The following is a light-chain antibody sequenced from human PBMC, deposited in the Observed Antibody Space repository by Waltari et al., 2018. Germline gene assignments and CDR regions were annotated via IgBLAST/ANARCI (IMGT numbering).Light chain of an antibody. V-gene: IGLV2-14*03. CDR3: SSYTTTSTYV. J-gene: IGLJ1*01. Sequence: QSALTQPASVSGSPGQSITISCTGTSSDIGRYYYVSWYQHHPGKAPKLMIFDVNERPSGCSNLFSGSKSGNAASLTISGLQAEDEAHYYCSSYTTTSTYVFGTGTKVTVL. CDR1: SSDIGRYYY. CDR2: DVN.